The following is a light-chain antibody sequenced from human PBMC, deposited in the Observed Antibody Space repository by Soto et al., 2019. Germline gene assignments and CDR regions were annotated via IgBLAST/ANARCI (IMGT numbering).Light chain of an antibody. CDR3: MQPLQSWT. J-gene: IGKJ1*01. CDR1: QILLHSNGDNY. CDR2: LGS. Sequence: DIVMTQSPLSLPVTPGEPSPISCRSSQILLHSNGDNYLVWYLQKPGQSPQLLIYLGSNRASGVPDRFSGSGSGTDFTLKISRVEAEDVGVYYCMQPLQSWTFGQGTKVDI. V-gene: IGKV2-28*01.